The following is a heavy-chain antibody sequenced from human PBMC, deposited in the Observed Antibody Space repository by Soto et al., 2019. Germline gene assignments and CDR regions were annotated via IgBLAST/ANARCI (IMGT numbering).Heavy chain of an antibody. Sequence: SETLSLTCAVYGGSFSGYYWSWIRQPPGKGLEWIGEINHSGSTNYNPSLKSRVTISVDTSKNQFSLKLSSVTAADTAVYYCAASRTSGWYVVDSGRQGGRFRSFDIWGQGTMVTVSS. CDR3: AASRTSGWYVVDSGRQGGRFRSFDI. V-gene: IGHV4-34*01. J-gene: IGHJ3*02. CDR1: GGSFSGYY. D-gene: IGHD6-19*01. CDR2: INHSGST.